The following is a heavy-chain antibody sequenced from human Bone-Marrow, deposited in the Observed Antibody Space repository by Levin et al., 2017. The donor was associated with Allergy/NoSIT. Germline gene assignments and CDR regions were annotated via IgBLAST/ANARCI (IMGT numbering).Heavy chain of an antibody. Sequence: ASVKVSCKASGSVSGYAFTGYYFHWVRQAPGQGPEWLGRINPNSGVTEYRPKFQGRVTVTRDTSISTTYMELTSLTSGDTALYYCARELWGDYVAYDIWGQGTMVIVSS. CDR1: GYAFTGYY. J-gene: IGHJ3*02. CDR2: INPNSGVT. CDR3: ARELWGDYVAYDI. D-gene: IGHD4-17*01. V-gene: IGHV1-2*06.